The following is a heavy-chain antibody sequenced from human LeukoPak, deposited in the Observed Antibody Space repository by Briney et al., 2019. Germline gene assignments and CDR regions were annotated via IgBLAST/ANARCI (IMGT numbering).Heavy chain of an antibody. V-gene: IGHV3-23*01. D-gene: IGHD3-9*01. CDR1: GFTFSSHA. CDR2: IVGVGVKT. CDR3: AKVGASYYDILTGYYSILYFDY. Sequence: PGGSLRLSCAGSGFTFSSHAMSWVRQAPGEGLEWVSAIVGVGVKTYNADSVKGRFTISRDNSKNTVYLQMNSLRAEDTAVYYCAKVGASYYDILTGYYSILYFDYWGQGTLVTDSS. J-gene: IGHJ4*02.